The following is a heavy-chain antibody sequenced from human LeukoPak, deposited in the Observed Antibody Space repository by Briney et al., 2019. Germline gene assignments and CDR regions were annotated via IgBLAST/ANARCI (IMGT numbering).Heavy chain of an antibody. D-gene: IGHD3-10*01. CDR3: ARDWGSLYGSGPFDP. CDR1: GYTFTGYY. Sequence: ASVKVSCKASGYTFTGYYMHWVRQAPGQGLEWMGWINPNSGGTNYAQKFQGRVTTTRDTSISTAYMELSRLRSDDTAVYYCARDWGSLYGSGPFDPWGQGTLVTVSS. J-gene: IGHJ5*02. CDR2: INPNSGGT. V-gene: IGHV1-2*02.